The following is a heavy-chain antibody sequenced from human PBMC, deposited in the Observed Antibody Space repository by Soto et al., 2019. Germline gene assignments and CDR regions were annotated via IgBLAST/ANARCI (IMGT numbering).Heavy chain of an antibody. J-gene: IGHJ4*02. V-gene: IGHV3-30*03. CDR1: GITFSNYG. CDR2: IAYDGSSK. CDR3: ARRGTAALGTSRNDHFDS. D-gene: IGHD1-1*01. Sequence: ESGGGVVQPGKSLRLSCAASGITFSNYGMHWVRQAPGRGLEWLAVIAYDGSSKYYAESVRGRFTISRDNARNTVFLQMNSLRGEDTAVYYCARRGTAALGTSRNDHFDSWGQGALVTVSS.